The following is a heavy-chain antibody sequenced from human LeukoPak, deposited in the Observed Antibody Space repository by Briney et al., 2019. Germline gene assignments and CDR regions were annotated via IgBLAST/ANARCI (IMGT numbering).Heavy chain of an antibody. CDR1: GYTFTGYY. J-gene: IGHJ6*03. V-gene: IGHV1-69-2*01. Sequence: GASVKVSCKASGYTFTGYYMHWVRQAPGKGLEWMGRVDPEDGETIYAEKFQGRVTITADTSTDTAYMELSSLRSEDTAVYYCATDSTTPHPYYYYMDVWGKGTTVTVSS. CDR3: ATDSTTPHPYYYYMDV. CDR2: VDPEDGET. D-gene: IGHD1-26*01.